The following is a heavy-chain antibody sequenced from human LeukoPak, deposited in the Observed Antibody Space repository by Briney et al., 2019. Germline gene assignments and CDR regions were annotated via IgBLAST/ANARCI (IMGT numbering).Heavy chain of an antibody. V-gene: IGHV1-18*01. CDR2: IRGYNGNT. J-gene: IGHJ4*02. D-gene: IGHD6-6*01. Sequence: GASVTVSCKASGYTFSSYGISWVRPAPGQGLEWMGWIRGYNGNTNYAQKLQGRVTMTTDTSTSTAYMELRSLRSDDTAVYYCARAPLYGSCEYWGQGTLVTVSS. CDR3: ARAPLYGSCEY. CDR1: GYTFSSYG.